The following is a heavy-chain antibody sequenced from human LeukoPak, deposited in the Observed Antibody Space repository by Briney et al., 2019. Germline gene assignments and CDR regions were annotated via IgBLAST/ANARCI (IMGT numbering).Heavy chain of an antibody. CDR2: MSPNNGNA. V-gene: IGHV1-8*01. J-gene: IGHJ4*02. CDR1: GYTFPNFD. Sequence: ASVKVSCKASGYTFPNFDINWVRQTSGQGLEWVGWMSPNNGNAGYAQKLQGRVTLTRDTSITTAYMELSSLKSEDTAIYYCTRGDYWGQGTPVTVSS. CDR3: TRGDY.